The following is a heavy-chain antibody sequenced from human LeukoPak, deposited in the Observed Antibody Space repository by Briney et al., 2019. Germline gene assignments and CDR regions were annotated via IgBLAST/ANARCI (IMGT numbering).Heavy chain of an antibody. V-gene: IGHV3-30*01. J-gene: IGHJ5*02. CDR2: ISYDGSNK. CDR1: GFTFSSYA. Sequence: PGGSLRLSCAASGFTFSSYAMHWVRQAPGKGLEWVAVISYDGSNKYYADSVKGRFTISRDNSKNTLYLQMNSLRAEDTAVYYCARSYCSSTNCSGPWFDPWGQGTLVTVSS. CDR3: ARSYCSSTNCSGPWFDP. D-gene: IGHD2-2*01.